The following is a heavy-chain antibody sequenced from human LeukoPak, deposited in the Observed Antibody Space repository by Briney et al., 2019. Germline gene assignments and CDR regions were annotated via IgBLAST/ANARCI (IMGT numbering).Heavy chain of an antibody. CDR3: ARHYGP. J-gene: IGHJ4*02. V-gene: IGHV4-39*01. CDR2: IYYSGNT. CDR1: GFTFSDYY. D-gene: IGHD3-10*01. Sequence: TGGSLRLSCAASGFTFSDYYMSWIRQPPGKGLEWIGSIYYSGNTYYNPSLKSRVTISVDTSKNQFSLKLNSVTATDTAVYYCARHYGPWGQGTLVTVSS.